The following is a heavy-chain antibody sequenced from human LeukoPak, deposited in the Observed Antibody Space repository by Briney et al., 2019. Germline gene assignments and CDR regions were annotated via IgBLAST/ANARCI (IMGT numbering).Heavy chain of an antibody. J-gene: IGHJ4*02. Sequence: GVSVKVSCKASGYTFTGYYMHWVRQAPGQGLEWMGWINPNSGGTSYAQKFQGKVTMTRDTSISTAYMELSSLRSDDTAVYYCARADWNYANYWGQGTLVTVSS. CDR3: ARADWNYANY. CDR1: GYTFTGYY. CDR2: INPNSGGT. V-gene: IGHV1-2*02. D-gene: IGHD1-7*01.